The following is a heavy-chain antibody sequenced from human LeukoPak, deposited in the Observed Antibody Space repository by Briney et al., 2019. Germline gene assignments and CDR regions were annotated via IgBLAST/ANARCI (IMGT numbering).Heavy chain of an antibody. CDR3: ASWVTASGFDP. CDR2: MNPNSGNT. V-gene: IGHV1-8*01. Sequence: ASVKVSCKTSGDTFSSYDINWVRQATGQGLEWMGWMNPNSGNTGYAQKFQGRVTMTRNTSISTAYMELSSLRSEDTAVYYCASWVTASGFDPWGQGTLVTVSS. CDR1: GDTFSSYD. J-gene: IGHJ5*02. D-gene: IGHD2-21*02.